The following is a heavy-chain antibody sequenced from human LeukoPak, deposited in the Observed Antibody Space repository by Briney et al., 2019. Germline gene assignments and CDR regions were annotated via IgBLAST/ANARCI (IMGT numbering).Heavy chain of an antibody. CDR1: GVSISSGGYY. CDR3: AREGVDAFDI. V-gene: IGHV4-31*03. D-gene: IGHD3-10*01. Sequence: SQTLSLTCTVSGVSISSGGYYWSWIRQHPGKGLEWIGYIYYSGSTYYNPSLKSRVTISVDTSKNQFSLKLSSVTAADTAVYYCAREGVDAFDIWGQGTMVTVSS. CDR2: IYYSGST. J-gene: IGHJ3*02.